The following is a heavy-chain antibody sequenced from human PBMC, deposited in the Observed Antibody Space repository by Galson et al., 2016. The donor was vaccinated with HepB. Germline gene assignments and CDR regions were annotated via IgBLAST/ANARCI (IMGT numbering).Heavy chain of an antibody. CDR2: ISGSGGST. Sequence: SLRLSCAASGFIFRSYAMSWVRQAPGKGLEWVSTISGSGGSTDYADSVKGRFTISRNNTKNTLYLQMNSLRADDTAVYYRARGHSGAYQRSDAFDIWGQGTMVTVSS. CDR3: ARGHSGAYQRSDAFDI. D-gene: IGHD2-2*01. V-gene: IGHV3-23*01. CDR1: GFIFRSYA. J-gene: IGHJ3*02.